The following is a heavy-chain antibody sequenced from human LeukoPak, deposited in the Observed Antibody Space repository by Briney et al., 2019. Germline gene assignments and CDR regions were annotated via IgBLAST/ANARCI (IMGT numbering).Heavy chain of an antibody. J-gene: IGHJ4*02. CDR3: ARDSYYIWEYYFDY. CDR1: GGSISSSSYY. D-gene: IGHD3-10*01. Sequence: KTSETLSLARTVSGGSISSSSYYWGWIRQPPGKGLEWIGTIYYSGSTYYNPSLKSRVTISVDTSKNQFSLKLSSVTAADTAVYYCARDSYYIWEYYFDYWGQGTLVTVSS. V-gene: IGHV4-39*07. CDR2: IYYSGST.